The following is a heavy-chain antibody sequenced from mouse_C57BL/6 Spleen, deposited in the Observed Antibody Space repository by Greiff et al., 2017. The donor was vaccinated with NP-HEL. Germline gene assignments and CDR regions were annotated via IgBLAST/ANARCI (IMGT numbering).Heavy chain of an antibody. CDR3: ARQQVITTFSRGFAY. CDR1: GFTFSSYG. V-gene: IGHV5-6*01. J-gene: IGHJ3*01. Sequence: EVHLVESGGDLVKPGGSLKLSCAASGFTFSSYGMSWVRQTPDKRLEWVATISSGGSYTYYPDSVKGRFTISRDNAKNTLYLQMSSLKSEDTAMYYCARQQVITTFSRGFAYWGQGTLVTVSA. D-gene: IGHD1-1*01. CDR2: ISSGGSYT.